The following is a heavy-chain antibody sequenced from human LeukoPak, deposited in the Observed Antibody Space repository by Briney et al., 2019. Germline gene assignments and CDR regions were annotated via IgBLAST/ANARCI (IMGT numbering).Heavy chain of an antibody. Sequence: SQTLSLTCTVSGGSISSGGYYCSWIRQHPGKGLEWIGYLYYSGSTYCNPSLKSRVTISVDTSKNQFSLKLSSVTAADTAVYYCARVARFGEYNWFDPWGQGTLVTVSS. D-gene: IGHD3-10*01. CDR3: ARVARFGEYNWFDP. CDR1: GGSISSGGYY. V-gene: IGHV4-31*03. CDR2: LYYSGST. J-gene: IGHJ5*02.